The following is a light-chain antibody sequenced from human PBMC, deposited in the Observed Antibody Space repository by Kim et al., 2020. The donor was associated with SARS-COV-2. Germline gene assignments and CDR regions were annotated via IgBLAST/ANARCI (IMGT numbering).Light chain of an antibody. Sequence: SYELTQPPSVSVSPGQTASITCSGHKLGDKHAYWYQQKPGQSPVLVIYQDIKRPSGIPERFSGSNSGNTVTLTISGTQSMDEADYYCQAWDSSTAVFGGGTQLIFL. CDR1: KLGDKH. CDR3: QAWDSSTAV. CDR2: QDI. J-gene: IGLJ3*02. V-gene: IGLV3-1*01.